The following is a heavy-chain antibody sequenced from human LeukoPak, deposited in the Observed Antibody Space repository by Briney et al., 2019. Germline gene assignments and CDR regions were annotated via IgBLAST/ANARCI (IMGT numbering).Heavy chain of an antibody. V-gene: IGHV6-1*01. CDR1: GDSVSSNSAA. Sequence: SQTLSLTCAISGDSVSSNSAAWNWIRQSPSRGLEWLGRIYYRSKWYNDYAASVKSRITINPDTSKNQFSLQLNSVTPEDTAVYYCARATYSDYDFDYWGQGTLVTVSS. CDR2: IYYRSKWYN. D-gene: IGHD5-12*01. CDR3: ARATYSDYDFDY. J-gene: IGHJ4*02.